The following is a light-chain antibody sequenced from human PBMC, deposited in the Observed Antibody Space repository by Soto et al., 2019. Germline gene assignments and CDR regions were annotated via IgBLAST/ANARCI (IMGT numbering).Light chain of an antibody. V-gene: IGLV1-44*01. J-gene: IGLJ1*01. Sequence: QSALTQPPSASGTPGQRVTFSCSGSSSNIGSNTVNWYQQLPGTAPKLLIYSYNQRPSGVPDRFSGSKSVTSASLAISGLQSEDEADYYCAAWDDSLNGYVFGTGTKLTVL. CDR3: AAWDDSLNGYV. CDR1: SSNIGSNT. CDR2: SYN.